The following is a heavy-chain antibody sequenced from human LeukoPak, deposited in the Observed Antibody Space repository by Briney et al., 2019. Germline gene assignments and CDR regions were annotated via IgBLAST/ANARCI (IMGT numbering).Heavy chain of an antibody. CDR2: IYYSGST. V-gene: IGHV4-31*03. CDR1: GGSISSGGYY. CDR3: ARDSSLYGSGSYYFDY. J-gene: IGHJ4*02. D-gene: IGHD3-10*01. Sequence: PSETLSLTCTVSGGSISSGGYYWSWIRQHPGKGLEWIGYIYYSGSTYYNPSLKSRVTISVDTSKNQFSLKLSSVTAADTAAYYCARDSSLYGSGSYYFDYWGQGTLVTVSS.